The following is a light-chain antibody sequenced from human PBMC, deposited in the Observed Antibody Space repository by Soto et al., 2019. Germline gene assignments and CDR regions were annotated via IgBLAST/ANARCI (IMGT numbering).Light chain of an antibody. CDR3: GSYTTSSNYV. V-gene: IGLV2-14*03. J-gene: IGLJ1*01. Sequence: QSALTQPASVSGSPGQSITISCTGTISDVGSYNYVSWYQQHPGKAPKLMIYDVSTRPSGVSDRFSGSKSGNTASLTISGLRAEDEADYYCGSYTTSSNYVFGTGTKLTVL. CDR1: ISDVGSYNY. CDR2: DVS.